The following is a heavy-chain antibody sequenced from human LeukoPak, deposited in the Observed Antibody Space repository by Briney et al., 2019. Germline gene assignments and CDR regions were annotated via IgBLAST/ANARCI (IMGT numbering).Heavy chain of an antibody. CDR3: ARGRRSFYYYDSSGQDFDY. CDR2: IIPIFGTA. D-gene: IGHD3-22*01. CDR1: GGTFSSYA. V-gene: IGHV1-69*05. Sequence: ASVKVSCKASGGTFSSYAISWVRQAPGQGLEWMGGIIPIFGTANYAQKFQGRVTMTTDTSTSTAYMELRSLRSDDTAVYHCARGRRSFYYYDSSGQDFDYWGQGTLVTVSS. J-gene: IGHJ4*02.